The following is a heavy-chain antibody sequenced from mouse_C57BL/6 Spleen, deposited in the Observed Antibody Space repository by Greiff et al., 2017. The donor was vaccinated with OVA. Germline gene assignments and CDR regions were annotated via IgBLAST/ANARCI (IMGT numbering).Heavy chain of an antibody. CDR3: AIWAGWFPFDY. V-gene: IGHV1-74*01. CDR1: GYTFTSYW. CDR2: IHPSDSDT. Sequence: QVQLKQPGAELVKPGASVKVSCKASGYTFTSYWMHWVKQRPGQGLEWIGRIHPSDSDTNYNQKFKGKATLTVDKSSSTAYMQLSSLTSEDSAVYYCAIWAGWFPFDYWGQGTTLTVSS. D-gene: IGHD3-1*01. J-gene: IGHJ2*01.